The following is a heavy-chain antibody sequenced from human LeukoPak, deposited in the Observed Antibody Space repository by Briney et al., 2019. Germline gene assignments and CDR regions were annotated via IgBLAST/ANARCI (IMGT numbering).Heavy chain of an antibody. D-gene: IGHD4-17*01. V-gene: IGHV3-21*01. Sequence: PGGSLRLSCAASGFTFSSYSMNWVRQAPGKGLEWVSSISTTSSFIYYADSVKGRFTVSRDYAKNSLFLQMTSLRAEDTAVYYCARVAYGDYYFDYWGQGTLVTVSS. CDR2: ISTTSSFI. CDR3: ARVAYGDYYFDY. CDR1: GFTFSSYS. J-gene: IGHJ4*02.